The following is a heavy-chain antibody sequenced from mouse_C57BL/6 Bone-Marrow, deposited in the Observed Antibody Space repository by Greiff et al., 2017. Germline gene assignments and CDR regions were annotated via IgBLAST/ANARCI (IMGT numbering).Heavy chain of an antibody. D-gene: IGHD1-1*01. V-gene: IGHV14-2*01. Sequence: EVQLQQSGAELVKPGASVKLSCTASGFNIKDYYMHWVKQRTEQGLEWIGRIDPEDGETKCAPKFQGKATITADTSSNTAYLQLSILTSEDTAVYYCAIITSGYWGQGTTLTVSS. CDR2: IDPEDGET. CDR1: GFNIKDYY. CDR3: AIITSGY. J-gene: IGHJ2*01.